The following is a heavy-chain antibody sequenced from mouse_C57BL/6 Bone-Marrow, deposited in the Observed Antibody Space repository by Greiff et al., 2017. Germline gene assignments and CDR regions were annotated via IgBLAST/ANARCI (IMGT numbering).Heavy chain of an antibody. V-gene: IGHV1-81*01. D-gene: IGHD2-4*01. CDR1: GYTFTSYG. J-gene: IGHJ4*01. CDR3: ARRDYDGDYDSMDY. CDR2: IYPRSGNT. Sequence: QVQLQQSGAELARPGASVKLSCKASGYTFTSYGISWVKQRTGQGLEWIGVIYPRSGNTYYNEKFKGKATLTADKSSSTAYMELRSLTSEDSAVYFCARRDYDGDYDSMDYWGKGTSVTVSS.